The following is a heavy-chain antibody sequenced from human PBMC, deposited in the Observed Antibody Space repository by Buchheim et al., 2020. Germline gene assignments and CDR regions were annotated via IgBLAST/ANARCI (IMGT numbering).Heavy chain of an antibody. V-gene: IGHV3-7*01. J-gene: IGHJ4*02. Sequence: EVLLVESGGGLVQPGGSLSLSCAASGFTFSRFWMSWVRQAPGEGLEWVANINEDGTEKYYVDSVKGRVTISRDNAKNSLYLQMNSLTAEDAAVYYCAGETYYFDHWGQRAL. CDR2: INEDGTEK. CDR1: GFTFSRFW. CDR3: AGETYYFDH.